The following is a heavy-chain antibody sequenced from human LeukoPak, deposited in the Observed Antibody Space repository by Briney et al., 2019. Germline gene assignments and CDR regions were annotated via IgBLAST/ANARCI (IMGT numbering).Heavy chain of an antibody. J-gene: IGHJ4*02. CDR3: AREIPAAGHFDY. Sequence: SETLSLTCTVSGGSISSYYWSWIRQPPGKGLEWIGYIYYSGATSYNPSFRGRVTFFVDTPKNQFSLKLSSVTAADTAMYYCAREIPAAGHFDYWGQGALVTVSS. V-gene: IGHV4-59*12. CDR1: GGSISSYY. D-gene: IGHD6-13*01. CDR2: IYYSGAT.